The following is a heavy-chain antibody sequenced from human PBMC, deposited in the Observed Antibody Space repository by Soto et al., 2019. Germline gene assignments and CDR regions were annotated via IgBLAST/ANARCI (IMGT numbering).Heavy chain of an antibody. J-gene: IGHJ2*01. CDR1: GFTFSSYA. V-gene: IGHV3-23*01. D-gene: IGHD4-17*01. CDR2: IRGSDGNT. Sequence: EVQLLESGGGLVQPGGSLRLSCAASGFTFSSYALSWVRQAPGKGLEWVAAIRGSDGNTNYADSVKGRFTISRDISKNTLYLHMNSLRAEDAAVYYCAKAYGDYPYWYFDLWGRDTLVTVSS. CDR3: AKAYGDYPYWYFDL.